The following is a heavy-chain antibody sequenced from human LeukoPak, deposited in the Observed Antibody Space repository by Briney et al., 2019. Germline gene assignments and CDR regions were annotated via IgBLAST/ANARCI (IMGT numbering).Heavy chain of an antibody. CDR1: GYTFTNYY. CDR3: ARSVFPYHSGSGSPYNVDVRQNSYFDF. D-gene: IGHD3-10*01. J-gene: IGHJ4*02. Sequence: ASVKVSCKASGYTFTNYYIHWVRQAPGQGLEWMGTINPSVGTTRSAQGRVSLTRDTSTSTVYMELSTLRSEDTAVYYCARSVFPYHSGSGSPYNVDVRQNSYFDFWGQGTLVTVSS. CDR2: INPSVGTT. V-gene: IGHV1-46*01.